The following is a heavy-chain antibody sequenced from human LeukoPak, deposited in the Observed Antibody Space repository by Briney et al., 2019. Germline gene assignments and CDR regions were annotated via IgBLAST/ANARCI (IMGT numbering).Heavy chain of an antibody. V-gene: IGHV3-30*04. J-gene: IGHJ4*02. Sequence: GGSLRLSCATSGFNFSSYAMHWVRQAPGKGLEWVAVISYDGSNKYYADSVKGRFTISRDNSKNTLYLQMNSLRAEDTAVYYCARDPAFATSPSYYFDYWGQGTLVTVSS. CDR2: ISYDGSNK. CDR1: GFNFSSYA. D-gene: IGHD2-15*01. CDR3: ARDPAFATSPSYYFDY.